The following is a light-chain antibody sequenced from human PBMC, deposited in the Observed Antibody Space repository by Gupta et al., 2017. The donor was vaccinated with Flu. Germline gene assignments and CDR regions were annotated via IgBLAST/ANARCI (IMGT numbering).Light chain of an antibody. Sequence: SSELTQDPAVSVALASTVRITCQGDSLRSYYASWYQQTPGQAPVLVIYGENKRPSGLPDRFSGSRSGNTASLTITGAKAEDEADYYCNSRDSSGNHLWVFGGGTKLTVL. J-gene: IGLJ3*02. CDR2: GEN. CDR1: SLRSYY. CDR3: NSRDSSGNHLWV. V-gene: IGLV3-19*01.